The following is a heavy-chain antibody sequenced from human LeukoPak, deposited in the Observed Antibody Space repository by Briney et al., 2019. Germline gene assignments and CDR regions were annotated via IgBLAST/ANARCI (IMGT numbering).Heavy chain of an antibody. CDR1: GFTFSDYN. CDR2: ISRSGSTK. D-gene: IGHD6-19*01. J-gene: IGHJ6*03. V-gene: IGHV3-11*04. Sequence: PGGSLRLSCAASGFTFSDYNMRWIRQAPGKGLEWVSSISRSGSTKYYADSVKGRFTISRDNAKNSLYLQMNSLRAEDTAVYYCARAGWYGAYYYYYYMDVWGKGTTVTVSS. CDR3: ARAGWYGAYYYYYYMDV.